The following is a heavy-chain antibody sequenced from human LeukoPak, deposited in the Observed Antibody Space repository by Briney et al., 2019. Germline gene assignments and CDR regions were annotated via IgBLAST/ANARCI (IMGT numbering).Heavy chain of an antibody. D-gene: IGHD2-15*01. V-gene: IGHV4-34*01. CDR1: GGSFSGYY. J-gene: IGHJ3*02. CDR2: INHSGST. CDR3: ARLRGGSSGNAFDI. Sequence: SETLSLTCAVYGGSFSGYYWSWIRQPPGKGLEWIGEINHSGSTNFHPSLKSRVTISVDTSKNQFSLKLSSVTAADTAVYYCARLRGGSSGNAFDIWGQGTMVTVSS.